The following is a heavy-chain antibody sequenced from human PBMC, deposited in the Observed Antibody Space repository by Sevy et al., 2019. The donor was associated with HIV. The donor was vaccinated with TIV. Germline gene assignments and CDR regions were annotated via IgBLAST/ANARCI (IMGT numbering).Heavy chain of an antibody. D-gene: IGHD3-22*01. Sequence: SETLSLTCAVSGGSICSYYWSWIRQPAGKGLEWIGRIYTSGSSNYNPSLRSRVTMSIGMSNNQFSLKLSSVTAADTAVYYCASSRPHSSGYYHDYWGQGALVTVSS. CDR2: IYTSGSS. V-gene: IGHV4-4*07. CDR1: GGSICSYY. J-gene: IGHJ4*02. CDR3: ASSRPHSSGYYHDY.